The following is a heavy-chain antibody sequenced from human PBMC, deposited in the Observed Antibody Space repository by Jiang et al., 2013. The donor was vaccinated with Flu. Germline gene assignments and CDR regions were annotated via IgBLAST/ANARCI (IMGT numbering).Heavy chain of an antibody. Sequence: CTVSGGSISSSSYYWGWIRQPPGKGLEWIGSIYYSGSTYYNPSLKSRVTISVDTSKNQFSLKLSSVTAADTAVYYCARDHYYDSSGYYPYYYGMDVWGQGTTVTVSS. D-gene: IGHD3-22*01. J-gene: IGHJ6*02. CDR3: ARDHYYDSSGYYPYYYGMDV. V-gene: IGHV4-39*07. CDR2: IYYSGST. CDR1: GGSISSSSYY.